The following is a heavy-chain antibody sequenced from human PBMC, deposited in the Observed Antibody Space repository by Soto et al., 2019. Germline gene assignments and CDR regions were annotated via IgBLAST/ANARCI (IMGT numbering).Heavy chain of an antibody. CDR3: ARGRYGDY. J-gene: IGHJ4*02. CDR1: GYAFTTYG. D-gene: IGHD1-1*01. V-gene: IGHV1-18*01. CDR2: TSAHNGNT. Sequence: QVHLVQSGAEVKKPGASVKVSCQGSGYAFTTYGITWVRQAPGQGLEWMGWTSAHNGNTNYAQKLQGRVTVTRDTSTSTAYRELRSLSYDDTAGYYCARGRYGDYWGQGALVTVSS.